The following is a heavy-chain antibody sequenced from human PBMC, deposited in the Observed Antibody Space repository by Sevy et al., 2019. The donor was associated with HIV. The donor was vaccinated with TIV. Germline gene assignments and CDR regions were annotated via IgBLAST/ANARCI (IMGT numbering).Heavy chain of an antibody. CDR3: ASAPYYYDSSGDLSALVDV. Sequence: SETLSLTCTVSGGSISGSFYWSWVRQSAGKGLERIGRIYTSGSTNYNPSLKSQVTMSVDTSKNQFSLSLTAVTAADTAVYYCASAPYYYDSSGDLSALVDVWGQGTTVTVSS. CDR1: GGSISGSFY. V-gene: IGHV4-4*07. D-gene: IGHD3-22*01. CDR2: IYTSGST. J-gene: IGHJ6*02.